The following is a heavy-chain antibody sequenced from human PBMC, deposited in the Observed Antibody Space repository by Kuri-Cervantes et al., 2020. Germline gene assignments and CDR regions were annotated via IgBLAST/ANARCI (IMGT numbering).Heavy chain of an antibody. CDR3: ARGRRGYCSGGSCGYYYYYGMDV. Sequence: ASVQVSCKASGYTFTSYYMHWVRQAPGQGLEWMGIINPSGGSTSYAQKFQGRVTMTRDTSTSTVYMELSSLRSEDTAVYYCARGRRGYCSGGSCGYYYYYGMDVWGQGTTVTVSS. V-gene: IGHV1-46*01. J-gene: IGHJ6*02. D-gene: IGHD2-15*01. CDR1: GYTFTSYY. CDR2: INPSGGST.